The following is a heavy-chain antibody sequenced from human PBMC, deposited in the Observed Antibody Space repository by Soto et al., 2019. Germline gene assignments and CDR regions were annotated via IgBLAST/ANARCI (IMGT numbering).Heavy chain of an antibody. J-gene: IGHJ4*02. CDR2: ISYDGSNK. D-gene: IGHD1-26*01. Sequence: QTGGSLRLSCAASGFTFSSYAMHWVRQAPGKGLEWVAVISYDGSNKYYADSVKGRFTISRDNSKNTLYLQMNSLRAEDTAVYYCARTLVGAITYYFDYWGQGTLVTVSS. CDR3: ARTLVGAITYYFDY. V-gene: IGHV3-30-3*01. CDR1: GFTFSSYA.